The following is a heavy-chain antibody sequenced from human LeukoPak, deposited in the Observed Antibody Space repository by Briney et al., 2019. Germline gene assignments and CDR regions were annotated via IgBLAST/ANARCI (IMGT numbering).Heavy chain of an antibody. J-gene: IGHJ5*02. CDR2: IYHSGST. CDR3: ARAYHSSWYLNWFDP. Sequence: SETLSLTCTVSGYSISGGYYWGWIRQPPGKGLEWIGSIYHSGSTYYNPSLKSRVTISVDTSNNQFSLKLSSVTAADTAVYYCARAYHSSWYLNWFDPWGQGTLVTVSS. D-gene: IGHD6-13*01. V-gene: IGHV4-38-2*02. CDR1: GYSISGGYY.